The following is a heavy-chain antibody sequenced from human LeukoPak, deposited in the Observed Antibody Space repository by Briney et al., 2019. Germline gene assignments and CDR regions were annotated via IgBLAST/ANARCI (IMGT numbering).Heavy chain of an antibody. CDR1: AFTISTNY. CDR3: ARGGDGYGAFEI. D-gene: IGHD5-24*01. J-gene: IGHJ3*02. V-gene: IGHV3-66*01. Sequence: GGSLRLSCAASAFTISTNYMSWVRQAPGKGLDWVSVIYSGGTTYYADSVKGRFTLSRDNSKNTLYLQMNSLRAEDTTVYYCARGGDGYGAFEIWGQGTMVTVSS. CDR2: IYSGGTT.